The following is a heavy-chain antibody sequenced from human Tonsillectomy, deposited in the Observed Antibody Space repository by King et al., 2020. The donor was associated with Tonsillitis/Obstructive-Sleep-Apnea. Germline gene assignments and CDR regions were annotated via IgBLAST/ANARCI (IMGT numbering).Heavy chain of an antibody. CDR3: AGSYSFFDY. Sequence: HVQLVESGGGVVQPGRSLRLSCAASGFTFSSYGMRWVRQAPGKGLEWVAVISYDGSNKYYADSVKGRFTISRDNSKNTLYLQMNSLRAEDTAVYYCAGSYSFFDYWGQGTLVTVSS. CDR2: ISYDGSNK. D-gene: IGHD1-26*01. J-gene: IGHJ4*02. V-gene: IGHV3-30*03. CDR1: GFTFSSYG.